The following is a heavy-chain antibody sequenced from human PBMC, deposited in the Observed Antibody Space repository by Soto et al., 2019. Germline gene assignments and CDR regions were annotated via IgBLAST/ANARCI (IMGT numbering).Heavy chain of an antibody. V-gene: IGHV4-30-2*01. CDR1: GGSISSGGYS. Sequence: PSETLSLTCAVSGGSISSGGYSWSWIRQPPGKGLEWIGYIYHSGSTYYNPSLKSRVTISVDRSKNQFSLKLSSVTAADTAVYYCASSRGRPVPLDYWGQGTLVTVSS. CDR3: ASSRGRPVPLDY. CDR2: IYHSGST. D-gene: IGHD1-26*01. J-gene: IGHJ4*02.